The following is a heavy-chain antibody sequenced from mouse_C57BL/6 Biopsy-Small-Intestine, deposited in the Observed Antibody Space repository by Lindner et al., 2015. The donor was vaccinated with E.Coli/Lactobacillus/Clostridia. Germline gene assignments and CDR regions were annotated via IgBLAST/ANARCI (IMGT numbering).Heavy chain of an antibody. CDR2: MNPNSGNT. D-gene: IGHD2-12*01. V-gene: IGHV1-81*01. Sequence: SVKVSCKASGYTFTSSDINWVRQATGQGLEWMGWMNPNSGNTGYAQRFQGRVTLTRNTSISTAFMELSSLRSEDTAVYYCARGVYRIASQYYFDYWGQGTLVTVSS. CDR3: ARGVYRIASQYYFDY. CDR1: GYTFTSSD. J-gene: IGHJ2*01.